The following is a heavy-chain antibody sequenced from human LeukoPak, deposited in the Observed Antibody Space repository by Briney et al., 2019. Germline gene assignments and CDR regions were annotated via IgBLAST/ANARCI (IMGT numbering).Heavy chain of an antibody. CDR2: ISSSSSYK. Sequence: PGGSLRLSCAASGFTFSGYSINWVRQAPGKGLEWVSSISSSSSYKYYADSVKGRFTISRDNAKNSLYLQMNSLRAEDTAVYYCARGTMVRGVMFFDYWGQGTLVTVSS. CDR3: ARGTMVRGVMFFDY. CDR1: GFTFSGYS. V-gene: IGHV3-21*01. J-gene: IGHJ4*02. D-gene: IGHD3-10*01.